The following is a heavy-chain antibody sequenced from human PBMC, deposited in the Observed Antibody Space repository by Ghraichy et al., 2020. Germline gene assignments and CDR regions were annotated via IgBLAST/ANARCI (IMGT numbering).Heavy chain of an antibody. D-gene: IGHD2-2*01. CDR2: INPNNGCT. V-gene: IGHV1-2*06. CDR1: GYTIIGYY. Sequence: ASVKVSCKASGYTIIGYYFHWVRQAPGQGLEWMGRINPNNGCTKYARKFQGRVTLTRDTSINTIYMEVTRLRSDDTAVFYCRRDRLPAAQRYEGLVKYYGMDVWGQGTTVTVSS. J-gene: IGHJ6*02. CDR3: RRDRLPAAQRYEGLVKYYGMDV.